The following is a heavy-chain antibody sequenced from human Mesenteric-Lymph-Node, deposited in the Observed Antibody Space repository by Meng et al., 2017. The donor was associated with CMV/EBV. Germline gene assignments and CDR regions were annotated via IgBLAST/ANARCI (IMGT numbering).Heavy chain of an antibody. D-gene: IGHD6-13*01. J-gene: IGHJ5*02. Sequence: GESLKISCAASGFTFSNYWMHWVRQAPGKGLVWVSRIHSDGSGTSYADSVKGRFTISRDNAKSTLYLQMNSLRAEDTAVYYCARDSSAAGTGWFDPWGQGTLVTVSS. V-gene: IGHV3-74*01. CDR3: ARDSSAAGTGWFDP. CDR1: GFTFSNYW. CDR2: IHSDGSGT.